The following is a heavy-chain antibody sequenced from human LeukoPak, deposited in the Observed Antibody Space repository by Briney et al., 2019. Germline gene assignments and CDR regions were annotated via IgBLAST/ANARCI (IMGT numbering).Heavy chain of an antibody. Sequence: GGSLRLSCAASGFTFSSYAMSWVRQAPGKGLEWVSSLSGSGGSTYYADSVKGRFTISRDNSKNTLYLQMSSLRAEDTAVYYCAKGGLLQDAFDIWGQGTMVSVSS. CDR1: GFTFSSYA. CDR3: AKGGLLQDAFDI. J-gene: IGHJ3*02. D-gene: IGHD2/OR15-2a*01. CDR2: LSGSGGST. V-gene: IGHV3-23*01.